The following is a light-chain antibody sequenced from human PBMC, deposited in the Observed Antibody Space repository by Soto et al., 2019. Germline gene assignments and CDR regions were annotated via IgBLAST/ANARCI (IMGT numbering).Light chain of an antibody. J-gene: IGKJ2*01. CDR1: QSVSSSY. CDR2: GAS. V-gene: IGKV3-20*01. CDR3: QYYGGYYGSSPRYT. Sequence: EIVLTQSPGTLSLSPGERATLSCRASQSVSSSYLAWYQQKPGQAPRLLIYGASSRATGIPDRISGSGSGTDFTVTISRLEPEDFAVYYCQYYGGYYGSSPRYTFGQGTKLDIK.